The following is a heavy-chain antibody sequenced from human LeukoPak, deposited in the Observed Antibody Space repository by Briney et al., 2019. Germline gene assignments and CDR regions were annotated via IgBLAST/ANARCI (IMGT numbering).Heavy chain of an antibody. CDR2: IIPILGIA. CDR3: ARDQPRRGPGGHDY. J-gene: IGHJ4*02. V-gene: IGHV1-69*04. CDR1: GGTFSSYA. D-gene: IGHD3-16*01. Sequence: SVKVSCKASGGTFSSYAISWVRQAPGQGLEWMGRIIPILGIANYAQKFQGRVTITADKSTSTAYMELSSLRSEDTAVYYCARDQPRRGPGGHDYWGQGTLVTVSS.